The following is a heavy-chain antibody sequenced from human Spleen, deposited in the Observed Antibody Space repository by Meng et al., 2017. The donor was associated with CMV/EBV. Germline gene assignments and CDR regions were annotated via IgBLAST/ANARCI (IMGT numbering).Heavy chain of an antibody. Sequence: SETLSLTCIVSGGSVSSDFFHWNWIRQSPGKELEWIGQTVYGGSTNYNPSLKSRLTISIDASKNQFSLNLNSATAADTALYYCAGLIVGDGGRGHWGQGTLVTVSS. CDR2: TVYGGST. V-gene: IGHV4-61*01. CDR1: GGSVSSDFFH. D-gene: IGHD2-15*01. J-gene: IGHJ4*02. CDR3: AGLIVGDGGRGH.